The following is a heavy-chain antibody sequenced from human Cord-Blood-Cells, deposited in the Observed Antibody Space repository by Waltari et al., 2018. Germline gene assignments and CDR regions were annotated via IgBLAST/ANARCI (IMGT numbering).Heavy chain of an antibody. D-gene: IGHD5-12*01. J-gene: IGHJ6*02. CDR1: GYTFTSYD. CDR3: ARGHLARAPDYYYYGMDV. V-gene: IGHV1-8*01. CDR2: MNPNSGNT. Sequence: QVQLVQSGAEVKKPGASVKVSCKASGYTFTSYDINWVRQATGQGLEWMGWMNPNSGNTGYAQKIQGRVTMTRNTSISTAYMELSSLRSEDTAVYYCARGHLARAPDYYYYGMDVWGQGTTVTVSS.